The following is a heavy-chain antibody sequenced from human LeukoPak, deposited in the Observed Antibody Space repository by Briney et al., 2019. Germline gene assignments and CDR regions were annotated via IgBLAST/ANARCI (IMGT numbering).Heavy chain of an antibody. V-gene: IGHV3-30-3*01. CDR1: GFTFSSYA. D-gene: IGHD3-22*01. J-gene: IGHJ4*02. CDR2: ISYDGTNK. CDR3: ARDGVFDYYDSSGYFDY. Sequence: GGSLRLSCAASGFTFSSYAMHWVRQAPGKGLEWVAVISYDGTNKYYADSVKGRFTISRDNSKNTLYLQMNSLRAEDTAVYYCARDGVFDYYDSSGYFDYWGQGTLVTVSS.